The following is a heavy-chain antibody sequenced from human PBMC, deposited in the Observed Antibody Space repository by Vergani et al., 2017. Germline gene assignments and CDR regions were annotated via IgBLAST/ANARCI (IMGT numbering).Heavy chain of an antibody. Sequence: VHLVESGGGVVQPGRSLRLSCVVSGFTSSYYGMHWVRQAPGKGLEWVAVILYDGTQKYYADSVKGRFTISRDNSKSTLYLQMNSLRTEDTAVYYCATKSCGTPGCQIGYFREWGQGTLVTVSS. CDR1: GFTSSYYG. D-gene: IGHD1-1*01. V-gene: IGHV3-30*03. CDR3: ATKSCGTPGCQIGYFRE. J-gene: IGHJ1*01. CDR2: ILYDGTQK.